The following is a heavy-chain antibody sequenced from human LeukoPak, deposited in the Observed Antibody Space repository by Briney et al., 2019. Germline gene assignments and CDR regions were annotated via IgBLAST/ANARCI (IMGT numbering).Heavy chain of an antibody. CDR2: INHSGST. CDR1: GYSISSGYY. Sequence: SETLSLTCTVSGYSISSGYYWSWIRQPPGKGLEWIGEINHSGSTNYNPSLKSRVTISVDTSKNQFSLKLSSVTAADTAVYYCARTNGYDRRAKYWGQGTLVTVSS. V-gene: IGHV4-38-2*02. D-gene: IGHD3-3*01. J-gene: IGHJ4*02. CDR3: ARTNGYDRRAKY.